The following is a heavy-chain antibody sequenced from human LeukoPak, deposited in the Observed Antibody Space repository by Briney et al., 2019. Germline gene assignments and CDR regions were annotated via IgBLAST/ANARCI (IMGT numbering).Heavy chain of an antibody. CDR1: GFTLSGNG. V-gene: IGHV3-30*02. CDR3: ARDWASASDY. CDR2: IRFDRGTQ. J-gene: IGHJ4*02. Sequence: PGGSLRLSCAASGFTLSGNGIHWVRQAPGKGLEWVAFIRFDRGTQSYADAVTGRFIISSYNSKNMLYLHLNSLRAEDTALYFCARDWASASDYWGQGSLVTVSS. D-gene: IGHD3-16*01.